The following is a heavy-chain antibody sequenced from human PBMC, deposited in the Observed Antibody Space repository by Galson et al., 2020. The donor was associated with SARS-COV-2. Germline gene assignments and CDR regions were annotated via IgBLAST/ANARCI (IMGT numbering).Heavy chain of an antibody. CDR1: GFTFSNYA. CDR3: AREGGYNVAFDY. J-gene: IGHJ4*02. V-gene: IGHV3-30*01. D-gene: IGHD5-12*01. CDR2: ISYAGTNK. Sequence: GGSLRLSCAASGFTFSNYALHWVRQAPGKGLEWVAVISYAGTNKYYADSVEGRFTISRDNSKNTLYLQMNSLRPEDTAVYYCAREGGYNVAFDYWGQGTLVTVSS.